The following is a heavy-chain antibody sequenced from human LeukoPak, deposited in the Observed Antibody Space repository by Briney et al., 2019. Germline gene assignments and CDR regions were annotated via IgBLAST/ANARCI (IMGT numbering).Heavy chain of an antibody. V-gene: IGHV3-23*01. CDR2: ISGSGAGT. J-gene: IGHJ4*02. Sequence: GGSLRLSCAASGFTFSSLAMSWVRQAPGKGLEWVSAISGSGAGTDYADSVKGRFTISRDNSKNTLYLQMDGLRAEDTAVYHCAKASRGSGSYSFDYWGQGTLVTVSS. CDR1: GFTFSSLA. D-gene: IGHD3-10*01. CDR3: AKASRGSGSYSFDY.